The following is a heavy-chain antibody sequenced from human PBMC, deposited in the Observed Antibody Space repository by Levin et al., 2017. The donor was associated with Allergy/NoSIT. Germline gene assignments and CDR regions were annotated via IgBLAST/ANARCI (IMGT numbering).Heavy chain of an antibody. Sequence: GESLKISCAASGILFSSYDMNWVRQAPGKGLEWVSSISAGGNYIYYADSVKGRFTISRDNAKNSLFLQMNSLRAEHTAVYYCAIWAMYHYDRSAFDYFYYAMDVRGQGTTVTVSS. D-gene: IGHD3-22*01. CDR2: ISAGGNYI. V-gene: IGHV3-21*01. CDR1: GILFSSYD. J-gene: IGHJ6*02. CDR3: AIWAMYHYDRSAFDYFYYAMDV.